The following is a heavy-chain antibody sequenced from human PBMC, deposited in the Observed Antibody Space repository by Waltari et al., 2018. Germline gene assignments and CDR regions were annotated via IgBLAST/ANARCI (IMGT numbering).Heavy chain of an antibody. J-gene: IGHJ4*02. V-gene: IGHV3-23*01. CDR2: LGRGHGGR. CDR1: GFTFSTFG. Sequence: EVQLLESGGGLVQSGGSLRLSCAASGFTFSTFGMGWVRQATGEVRVWVSILGRGHGGRAYADSLTARFIISRDDSKSTLSLQMSSLRGDDTALYYCAKGTETLNRYFDFWGQGTLVTVSP. CDR3: AKGTETLNRYFDF.